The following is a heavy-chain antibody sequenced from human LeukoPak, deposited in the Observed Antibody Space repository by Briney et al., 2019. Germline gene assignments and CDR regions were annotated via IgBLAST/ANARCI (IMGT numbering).Heavy chain of an antibody. D-gene: IGHD2-15*01. Sequence: ASVKVSCKASGYTFTNFYMHWVRQAPGQGLGWVGIINPGGGAASYAQKLQGRVAMTRDTSTNTVYMELSSLRSEDTAVYYCVRGGTMAPWGQGTLVTVSS. CDR2: INPGGGAA. CDR3: VRGGTMAP. CDR1: GYTFTNFY. J-gene: IGHJ5*02. V-gene: IGHV1-46*04.